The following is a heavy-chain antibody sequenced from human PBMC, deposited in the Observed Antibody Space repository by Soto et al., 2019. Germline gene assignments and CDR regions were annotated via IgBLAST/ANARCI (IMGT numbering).Heavy chain of an antibody. CDR2: INAGNGNT. Sequence: ASVKVSCKASGYTFTSYAMHWVRQAPGQRLEWMGWINAGNGNTKYSQKFQGRVTITRDTSASTAYMELSSLRSEDTAVYYCARTVGYYYGMDIWGQGTTVTVSS. CDR1: GYTFTSYA. J-gene: IGHJ6*02. CDR3: ARTVGYYYGMDI. V-gene: IGHV1-3*01. D-gene: IGHD4-17*01.